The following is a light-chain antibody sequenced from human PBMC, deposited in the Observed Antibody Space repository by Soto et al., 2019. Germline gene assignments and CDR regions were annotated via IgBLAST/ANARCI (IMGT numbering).Light chain of an antibody. CDR1: QSVNAN. CDR3: QQYNTWLWT. CDR2: GAS. Sequence: EVVMTQSPATLSVSPGERATLSCRASQSVNANLAWYQQKPGQDPRLLIHGASNRATGIPARFSGSGFGTEFILTISSLQSEDFAVYYCQQYNTWLWTFGQGTKVEI. V-gene: IGKV3-15*01. J-gene: IGKJ1*01.